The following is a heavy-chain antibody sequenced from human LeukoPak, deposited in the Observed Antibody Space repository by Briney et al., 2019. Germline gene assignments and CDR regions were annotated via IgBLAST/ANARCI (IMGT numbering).Heavy chain of an antibody. CDR2: INPNSGGT. V-gene: IGHV1-2*02. CDR1: GYTFTGYY. J-gene: IGHJ4*02. D-gene: IGHD3-22*01. Sequence: ASVKVSCKASGYTFTGYYMHWVRQAPGQGLEWMGWINPNSGGTNYAQKFQGRVTMTRDTSISTAYMELSRLRSDDTAVYYCARGRRTNYYDSSGYYVYWGQGTLVTVSS. CDR3: ARGRRTNYYDSSGYYVY.